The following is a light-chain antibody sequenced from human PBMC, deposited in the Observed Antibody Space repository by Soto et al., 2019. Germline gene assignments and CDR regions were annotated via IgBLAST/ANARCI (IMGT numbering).Light chain of an antibody. Sequence: QSVLTQPASVSGSPGQSITISCTGTSSDVGGYNYVSWYQQHPGKAPKLMIYDVSNRPSGVSNRFSGSKSRNTASLTISGLQAEDEADYYCSSYTSSLYVFGTGTKVTVL. CDR2: DVS. CDR1: SSDVGGYNY. CDR3: SSYTSSLYV. V-gene: IGLV2-14*01. J-gene: IGLJ1*01.